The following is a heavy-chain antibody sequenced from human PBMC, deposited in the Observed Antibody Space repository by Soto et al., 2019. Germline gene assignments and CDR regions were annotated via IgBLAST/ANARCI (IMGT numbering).Heavy chain of an antibody. CDR3: AREGSGDYIDL. Sequence: EVQLVESGGGLVQPGGSLRLSCAASGFTFSSYDMHWVRQATGEGLEWVSGVDTAGGTYYPVSVEGRFTMSRENAKNSLYLKMNSLRAGDTAVYYCAREGSGDYIDLWCQGTLVTVSS. J-gene: IGHJ4*02. D-gene: IGHD1-26*01. CDR1: GFTFSSYD. CDR2: VDTAGGT. V-gene: IGHV3-13*01.